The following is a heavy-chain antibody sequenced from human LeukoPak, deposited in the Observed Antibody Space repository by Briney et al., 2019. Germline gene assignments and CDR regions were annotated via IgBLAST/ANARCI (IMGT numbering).Heavy chain of an antibody. V-gene: IGHV3-7*04. J-gene: IGHJ1*01. CDR3: ARDVESMNRAWGRLFQH. CDR1: GFTFSSSW. CDR2: IKGDGSVQ. Sequence: PGGSLRLSCVASGFTFSSSWMNWVRQAPGKGLEWVANIKGDGSVQSYVDSVKGRFTISRDNAKNSLFLEMNSLRAEDTAVYYCARDVESMNRAWGRLFQHWGPGTLVTVSS. D-gene: IGHD3-10*01.